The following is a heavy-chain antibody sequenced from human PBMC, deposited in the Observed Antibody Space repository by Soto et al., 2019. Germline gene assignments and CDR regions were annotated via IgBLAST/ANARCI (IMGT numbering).Heavy chain of an antibody. D-gene: IGHD3-22*01. CDR2: INPSGGST. CDR3: ARASDTYDSSGYVAY. J-gene: IGHJ4*02. Sequence: ASVKVSCKASGYTFTSYYMHWVRQAPGQGPEWMGIINPSGGSTSYAQKFQGRVTMTRDTSTSTVYMELSSLRSEDTAVYYCARASDTYDSSGYVAYWGQGTLVTVSS. V-gene: IGHV1-46*01. CDR1: GYTFTSYY.